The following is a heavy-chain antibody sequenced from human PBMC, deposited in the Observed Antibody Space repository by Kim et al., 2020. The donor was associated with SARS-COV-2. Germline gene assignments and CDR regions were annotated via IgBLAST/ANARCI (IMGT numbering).Heavy chain of an antibody. Sequence: SETLSLTCAVYGGSFSGYYWSWIRQPPGKGLEWIGEINHSGSTNYNPSLKSRVTISVDTSKNQFSLKLSSVTAADTAVYYCARGRRGYYGSGSLLDYWGQGTLVTVSS. D-gene: IGHD3-10*01. CDR2: INHSGST. CDR1: GGSFSGYY. J-gene: IGHJ4*02. CDR3: ARGRRGYYGSGSLLDY. V-gene: IGHV4-34*01.